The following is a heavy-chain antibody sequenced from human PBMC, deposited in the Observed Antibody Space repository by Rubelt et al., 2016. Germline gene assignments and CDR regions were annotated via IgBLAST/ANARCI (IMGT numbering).Heavy chain of an antibody. CDR2: ISSSSSTI. V-gene: IGHV3-48*04. Sequence: EVQLVESGGGLVQPGGSLRLSCAASGFTFSSYSMNWVRQAPGKGLEWVSYISSSSSTIYYADSVKGRFTISRDNAKNSLYLQMNSLRAEDTAVYYCARDLVPGCGYGYGIDYWGQGTLVTVSS. CDR1: GFTFSSYS. CDR3: ARDLVPGCGYGYGIDY. D-gene: IGHD5-18*01. J-gene: IGHJ4*02.